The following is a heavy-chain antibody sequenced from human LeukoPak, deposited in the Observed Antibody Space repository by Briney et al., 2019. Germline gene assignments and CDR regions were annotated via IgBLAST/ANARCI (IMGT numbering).Heavy chain of an antibody. J-gene: IGHJ6*02. D-gene: IGHD6-13*01. CDR3: ARGYFSSSGRGMDV. V-gene: IGHV3-7*01. CDR1: GFTFNNYW. CDR2: IKQDGSEK. Sequence: PGGSLRLSCEASGFTFNNYWMSWVRQAPRNGLEWVANIKQDGSEKSYVDSVKGRFTISRDNAKNSLFLQMDSLRAEDTAVYYCARGYFSSSGRGMDVWGQGTTVTVSS.